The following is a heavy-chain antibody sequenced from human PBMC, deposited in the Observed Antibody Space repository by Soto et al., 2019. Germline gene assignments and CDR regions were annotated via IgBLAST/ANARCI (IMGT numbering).Heavy chain of an antibody. Sequence: SETLSLTCTVSGGSISSGGYYWSWIRQHPGKGLEWIGYIYYSGSTYYNPSLKSRVTISVDTSKNQFSLKLSSVTAADTAVYYCARRRDYDFWSGYPSPDYYYYYMDVWGKGTTVTVSS. D-gene: IGHD3-3*01. CDR2: IYYSGST. CDR3: ARRRDYDFWSGYPSPDYYYYYMDV. V-gene: IGHV4-31*03. CDR1: GGSISSGGYY. J-gene: IGHJ6*03.